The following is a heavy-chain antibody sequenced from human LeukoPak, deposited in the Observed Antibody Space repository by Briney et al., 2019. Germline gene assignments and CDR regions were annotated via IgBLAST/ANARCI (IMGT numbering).Heavy chain of an antibody. CDR2: IFPHDSDT. D-gene: IGHD5-18*01. Sequence: GESLKISCKSSGVTFTNYWIAWVRQMPGKGLEWLGIIFPHDSDTRYSPSFQGQVTISADKSITTAYLQWSSLRASDTALYYCARGGYSYGYVDHWDQGTLVTVSS. V-gene: IGHV5-51*01. CDR3: ARGGYSYGYVDH. CDR1: GVTFTNYW. J-gene: IGHJ4*02.